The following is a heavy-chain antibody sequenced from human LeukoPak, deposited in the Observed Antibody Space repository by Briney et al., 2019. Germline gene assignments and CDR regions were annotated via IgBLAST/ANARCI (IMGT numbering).Heavy chain of an antibody. J-gene: IGHJ6*02. Sequence: SETLSLTCTVSGGSISSYYWSWIRQPPGKGLEWIGYIYYSGSTNYNPSLKRRVTISVDTSKNQFSLKLSSVTAADTAVYYCARDRRGWTGAMDVWGQGTTVTVSS. CDR1: GGSISSYY. CDR3: ARDRRGWTGAMDV. V-gene: IGHV4-59*01. CDR2: IYYSGST. D-gene: IGHD6-19*01.